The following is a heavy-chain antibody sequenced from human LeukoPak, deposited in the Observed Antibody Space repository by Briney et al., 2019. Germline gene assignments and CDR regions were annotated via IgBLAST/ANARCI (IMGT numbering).Heavy chain of an antibody. V-gene: IGHV1-2*02. CDR3: ARIVRGSSSLNWFDP. Sequence: ASVKVSCKASGYTFTGYYMHWVRQAPGQGLEWMGWINPNSGGTNYAQKFQGRVTTTRDTSISTAYMELSRLRSDDTAVYYCARIVRGSSSLNWFDPWGQGTLVTVSS. CDR1: GYTFTGYY. D-gene: IGHD6-13*01. CDR2: INPNSGGT. J-gene: IGHJ5*02.